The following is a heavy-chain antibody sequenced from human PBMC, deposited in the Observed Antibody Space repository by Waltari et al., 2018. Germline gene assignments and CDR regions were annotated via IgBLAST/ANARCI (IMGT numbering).Heavy chain of an antibody. J-gene: IGHJ4*02. CDR3: ARSFTFGGVIVY. CDR2: INPGNGNT. Sequence: QVQLVQSGAEVKKPGASVKVSCKASGYTFPSYAMHWVRQAPGQRLEWMGWINPGNGNTKYSQKFQGRVTSTRDTSASTAYMELSSLRSEDTAVYYCARSFTFGGVIVYWGQGTLVTVSS. V-gene: IGHV1-3*01. D-gene: IGHD3-16*02. CDR1: GYTFPSYA.